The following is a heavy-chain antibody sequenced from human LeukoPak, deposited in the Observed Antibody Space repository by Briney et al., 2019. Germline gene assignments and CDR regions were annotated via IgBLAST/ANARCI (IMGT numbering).Heavy chain of an antibody. CDR2: TYSGGDT. D-gene: IGHD2-2*01. Sequence: PGGSLRLSCAASGFTVSSNYMSWVRQAPGKGLEWVSVTYSGGDTYYADSVKGRFTISRDNSKNTLYLQMNSLRAEDTAVYYCAKDLPVVVPAAPTFDYWGQGTLVTVSS. J-gene: IGHJ4*02. V-gene: IGHV3-53*01. CDR3: AKDLPVVVPAAPTFDY. CDR1: GFTVSSNY.